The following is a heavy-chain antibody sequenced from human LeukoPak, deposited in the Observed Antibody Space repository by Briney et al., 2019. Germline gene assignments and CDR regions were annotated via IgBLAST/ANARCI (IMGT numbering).Heavy chain of an antibody. V-gene: IGHV3-30*04. D-gene: IGHD3-9*01. CDR1: GFTFSHYG. Sequence: GGSLRLSCEASGFTFSHYGIHWVRQTPGKGLEWVAAISSDGVEKHYADSVKGRFTISRDNSRSTLYLQMNSLRAEDTALYYCAREGHYDILTGYSPVEYYFYYMDVWGKGTTVTVSS. J-gene: IGHJ6*03. CDR3: AREGHYDILTGYSPVEYYFYYMDV. CDR2: ISSDGVEK.